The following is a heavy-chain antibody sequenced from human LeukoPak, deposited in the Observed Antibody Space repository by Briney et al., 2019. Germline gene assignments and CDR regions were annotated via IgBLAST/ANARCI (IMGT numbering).Heavy chain of an antibody. CDR3: ARGGGEIIKYYGILTGYYSVDY. J-gene: IGHJ4*02. CDR2: IYPGDSDT. CDR1: GYSFTSYW. D-gene: IGHD3-9*01. Sequence: GESLKISCKGSGYSFTSYWIGWVRQMPGKGLEWMGVIYPGDSDTRYSPSFQGQVTISADKSISTAYLQWSSLKASDTAMYYCARGGGEIIKYYGILTGYYSVDYWGQGTLVTVSS. V-gene: IGHV5-51*03.